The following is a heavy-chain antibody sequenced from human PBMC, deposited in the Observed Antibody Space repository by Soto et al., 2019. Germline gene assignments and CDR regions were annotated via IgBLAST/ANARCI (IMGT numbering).Heavy chain of an antibody. V-gene: IGHV1-18*01. CDR1: GYTFTSYG. CDR2: ISAYNGNT. J-gene: IGHJ6*02. Sequence: ASVKVSCKASGYTFTSYGISWVRQAPGQGLEWMGWISAYNGNTNYAQKLQGRVTMTTDTSTSTAYMELRSLRSDDTAVYYCAREKGVGSSWYYYGMDVWGQGTTVTVSS. CDR3: AREKGVGSSWYYYGMDV. D-gene: IGHD6-13*01.